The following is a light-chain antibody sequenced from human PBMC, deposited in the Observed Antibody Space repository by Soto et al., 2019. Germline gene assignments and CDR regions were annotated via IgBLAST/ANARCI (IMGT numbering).Light chain of an antibody. CDR3: QQYNSQST. CDR1: QSISSW. Sequence: DIQMTQSPSTLSPSVGDRVTITCRASQSISSWLAWYQQKPGKXPXXLIYTASNLESGVPSRFRGSGSGTESTLTITSLQPDYFATDDCQQYNSQSTFGQGTKVDIK. CDR2: TAS. J-gene: IGKJ1*01. V-gene: IGKV1-5*03.